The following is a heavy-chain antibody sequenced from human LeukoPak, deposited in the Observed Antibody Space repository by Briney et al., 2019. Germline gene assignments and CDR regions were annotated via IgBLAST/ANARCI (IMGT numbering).Heavy chain of an antibody. Sequence: ASVKVSCKASGYTFLSYGITWVRQAPGQGLEWMGWISVYNGNTKYAQKFQGRVTMTTDTSTSTAYMELSSLRSDDTAVYYCARDRGVFPHSLGTFDIWGQGTMVTVSS. CDR1: GYTFLSYG. CDR2: ISVYNGNT. J-gene: IGHJ3*02. D-gene: IGHD3-10*01. CDR3: ARDRGVFPHSLGTFDI. V-gene: IGHV1-18*01.